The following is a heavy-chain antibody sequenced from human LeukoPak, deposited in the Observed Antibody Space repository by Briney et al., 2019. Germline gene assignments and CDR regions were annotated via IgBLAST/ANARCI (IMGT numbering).Heavy chain of an antibody. D-gene: IGHD6-13*01. Sequence: SETLSLTCTVSGYSISSGYYWGWIRQPPGKGLEWIGEINHSGSTNYNPSLKSRVTISVDTPKNQFSLKLSSVTAADTAVYYCAREGSAAAGPYYYYMDVWGKGTTVTVSS. V-gene: IGHV4-38-2*02. CDR2: INHSGST. CDR3: AREGSAAAGPYYYYMDV. CDR1: GYSISSGYY. J-gene: IGHJ6*03.